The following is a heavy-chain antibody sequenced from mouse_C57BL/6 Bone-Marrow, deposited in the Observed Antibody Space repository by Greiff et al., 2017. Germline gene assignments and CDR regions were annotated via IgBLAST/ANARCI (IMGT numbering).Heavy chain of an antibody. CDR2: INPNNGGT. CDR3: ANPPWFAY. Sequence: EVQLQQSGPELVKPGASVKISCKASGYTFTDYYMNWVKQSHGKSLEWIGDINPNNGGTSYNQKFKGKATLTVDKSSSTAYMELRSLTSEDSAFDYCANPPWFAYWGQGTLVTVSA. CDR1: GYTFTDYY. J-gene: IGHJ3*01. V-gene: IGHV1-26*01.